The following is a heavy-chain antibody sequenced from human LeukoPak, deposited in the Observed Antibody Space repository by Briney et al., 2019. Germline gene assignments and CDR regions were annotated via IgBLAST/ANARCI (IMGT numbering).Heavy chain of an antibody. CDR1: GFTFSSYS. CDR2: ISSSSSYI. Sequence: PGGSLRLSCAASGFTFSSYSMNWVRQAPGKGLEWVSSISSSSSYIYYADSVKGRFTISRDNAKSSLYLQMNSLRAEDTAVYYCARDLYYYGSGSYYNRPYYYGMDVWGKGTMVTVSS. CDR3: ARDLYYYGSGSYYNRPYYYGMDV. V-gene: IGHV3-21*01. J-gene: IGHJ6*04. D-gene: IGHD3-10*01.